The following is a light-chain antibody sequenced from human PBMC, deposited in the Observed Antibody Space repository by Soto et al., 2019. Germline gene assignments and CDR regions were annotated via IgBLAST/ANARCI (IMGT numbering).Light chain of an antibody. CDR3: QQRSNWPS. J-gene: IGKJ5*01. Sequence: DIVLTQSPATLSLSPGERATLSCRASQSVSSYLGWYQQKPGQAPRLLIYDASNRATGIPARFSGSGSGTDFTLTISSLEPEDFAVYYCQQRSNWPSVGQGTRLEIK. V-gene: IGKV3-11*01. CDR1: QSVSSY. CDR2: DAS.